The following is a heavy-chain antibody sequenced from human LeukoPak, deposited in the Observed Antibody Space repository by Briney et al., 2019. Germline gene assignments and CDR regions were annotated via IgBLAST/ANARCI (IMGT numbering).Heavy chain of an antibody. CDR1: GGSISTSGYY. CDR3: ANLAVAGTRDY. V-gene: IGHV4-39*07. CDR2: IYYSGST. D-gene: IGHD6-19*01. Sequence: PSETLSLTCTVSGGSISTSGYYWGWIRQPPGKGLEWIASIYYSGSTYYNPSLKSRVTISVDTSKNQFSLKLSSVTAADTAVYYCANLAVAGTRDYWGQGTLVTVSS. J-gene: IGHJ4*02.